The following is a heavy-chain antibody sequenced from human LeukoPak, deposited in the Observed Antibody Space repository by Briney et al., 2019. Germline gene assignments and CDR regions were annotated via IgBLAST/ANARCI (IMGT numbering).Heavy chain of an antibody. D-gene: IGHD6-19*01. CDR1: GGSFSGYY. CDR3: ASLRSGWRDY. Sequence: SETLSLTCAVYGGSFSGYYWSWIRQPPGKGLEWIGEINHSGSTNYNPSLKSRVTISVDTSKNQFSLKLSSVTAADTAVYYCASLRSGWRDYWGQGTWSPSPQ. CDR2: INHSGST. V-gene: IGHV4-34*01. J-gene: IGHJ4*02.